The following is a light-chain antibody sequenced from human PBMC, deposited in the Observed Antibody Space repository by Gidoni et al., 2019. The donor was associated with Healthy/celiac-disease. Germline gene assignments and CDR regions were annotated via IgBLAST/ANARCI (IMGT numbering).Light chain of an antibody. CDR1: QSISSW. CDR3: QQYNSYPWT. J-gene: IGKJ1*01. Sequence: DIQMTQSPSTLSASVGDRVTITCRASQSISSWLAWYQPKPGKAPKLLIYDASSLESGVPSRFSGSGSGTEFTLTISSLQPDDFATYYCQQYNSYPWTFGQXTKVEIK. CDR2: DAS. V-gene: IGKV1-5*01.